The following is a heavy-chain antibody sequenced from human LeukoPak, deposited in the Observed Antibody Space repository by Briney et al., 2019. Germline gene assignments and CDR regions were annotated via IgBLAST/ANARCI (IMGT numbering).Heavy chain of an antibody. Sequence: ASVKVSCKASGYSFTSYGISWVRQAPGQGLEWMGWISAYNGHTNYAEKFQGRVTMTTDTSTSTAYMELRSLRSDDTAVYYCARDGSGVWFDYWGQGTLVTVSS. CDR3: ARDGSGVWFDY. J-gene: IGHJ4*02. CDR2: ISAYNGHT. D-gene: IGHD3-10*01. V-gene: IGHV1-18*01. CDR1: GYSFTSYG.